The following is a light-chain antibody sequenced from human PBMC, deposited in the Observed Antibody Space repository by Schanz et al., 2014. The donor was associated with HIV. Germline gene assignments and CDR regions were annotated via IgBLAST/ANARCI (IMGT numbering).Light chain of an antibody. Sequence: QSVLTQPPSVSGAPGQRVTISCTGSRSNIGAGYDVHWYQQLPGTAPKLLIYGNSNRPSGVPERFSGSKSGTSASLAISGLRAEDEADYYCSAWDDSRRGQVVFGGGTKLTVL. J-gene: IGLJ2*01. CDR2: GNS. CDR3: SAWDDSRRGQVV. CDR1: RSNIGAGYD. V-gene: IGLV1-40*01.